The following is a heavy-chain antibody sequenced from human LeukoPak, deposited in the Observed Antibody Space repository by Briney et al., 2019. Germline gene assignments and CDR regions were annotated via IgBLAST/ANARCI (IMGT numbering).Heavy chain of an antibody. V-gene: IGHV1-2*02. Sequence: ASVKVSCKASGYTFTGYYMHWVRQAPGQGLEWMGWINPNSGGTNYAQKFQGRVTMTRDTSISTAYMELSRLRSDDTAVYYCARRSLPRNPRFDYWGQGTLVTVSS. CDR2: INPNSGGT. J-gene: IGHJ4*02. CDR3: ARRSLPRNPRFDY. CDR1: GYTFTGYY.